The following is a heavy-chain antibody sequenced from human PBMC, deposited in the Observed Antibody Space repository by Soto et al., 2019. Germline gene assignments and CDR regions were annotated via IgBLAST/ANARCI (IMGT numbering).Heavy chain of an antibody. CDR3: ARRGAMGDYYYGMDV. CDR2: IYPGNSDT. CDR1: GYSFTSYW. Sequence: LKISCKGSGYSFTSYWIGWVRQMPGKGLEWMGIIYPGNSDTRYSPSFQGQVTISADKSISTAYLQWSSLKASDTAMYYCARRGAMGDYYYGMDVWGQGTTVTVSS. V-gene: IGHV5-51*01. D-gene: IGHD3-16*01. J-gene: IGHJ6*02.